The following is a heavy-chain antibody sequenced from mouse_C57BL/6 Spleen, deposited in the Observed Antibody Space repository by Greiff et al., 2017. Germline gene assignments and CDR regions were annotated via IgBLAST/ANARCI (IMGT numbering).Heavy chain of an antibody. J-gene: IGHJ2*01. D-gene: IGHD1-1*01. V-gene: IGHV1-55*01. Sequence: QVQLQQPGAELVKPGASVKMSCKASGYTFTSYWITWVKQRPGQGLEWIGDIYPGSGSTNYNEKFKSKATLTVDTSSSTAYMQLSSLTSEDSAVYYCARSVTAVVESFDYWGQGTTLTVSS. CDR3: ARSVTAVVESFDY. CDR2: IYPGSGST. CDR1: GYTFTSYW.